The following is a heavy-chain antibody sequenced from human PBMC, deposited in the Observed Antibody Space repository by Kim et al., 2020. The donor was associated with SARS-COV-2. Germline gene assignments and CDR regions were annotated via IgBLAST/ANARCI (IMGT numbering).Heavy chain of an antibody. CDR2: ISGSGGST. D-gene: IGHD3-10*01. CDR3: AKDRGLLWFGELLPPTHYFDY. V-gene: IGHV3-23*01. Sequence: GGSLRLSCAASGFTFSSYAMSWVRQAPGKGLEWVSAISGSGGSTYYADSVKGRFTISRDNSKNTLYLQMNSLRAEDTAVYYCAKDRGLLWFGELLPPTHYFDYWGQGTLVTVSS. CDR1: GFTFSSYA. J-gene: IGHJ4*02.